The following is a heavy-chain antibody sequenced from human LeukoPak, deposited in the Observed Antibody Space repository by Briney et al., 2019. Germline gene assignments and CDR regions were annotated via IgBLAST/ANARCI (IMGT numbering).Heavy chain of an antibody. Sequence: EASVKVSCKASGYTFTSYDINWVRQATGQGLEWMGWMNPNSGNTGYAQKFQGRITVTTDTSTSTAYMELRSLRSDDTAVYYCARDNYYDSPSLPFDYWGQGTLVTVSS. J-gene: IGHJ4*02. CDR1: GYTFTSYD. CDR2: MNPNSGNT. CDR3: ARDNYYDSPSLPFDY. V-gene: IGHV1-8*01. D-gene: IGHD3-22*01.